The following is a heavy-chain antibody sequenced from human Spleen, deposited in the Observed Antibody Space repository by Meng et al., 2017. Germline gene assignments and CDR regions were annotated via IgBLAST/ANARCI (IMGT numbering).Heavy chain of an antibody. CDR2: ISAYNGNT. CDR3: ARGVVMVAASADDGFDI. D-gene: IGHD2-15*01. CDR1: GYTFTSYG. Sequence: ASVKVSCKASGYTFTSYGISWVRQAPGQGLEWMGWISAYNGNTNYAQKLQGRVTMTTDTSTSTAYMELRSLRSDDTAVYYCARGVVMVAASADDGFDIWGQGTMVTVSS. J-gene: IGHJ3*02. V-gene: IGHV1-18*01.